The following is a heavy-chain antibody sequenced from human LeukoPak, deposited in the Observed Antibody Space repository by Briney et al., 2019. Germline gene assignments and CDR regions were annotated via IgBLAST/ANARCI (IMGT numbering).Heavy chain of an antibody. CDR1: GFTFSSYA. J-gene: IGHJ4*02. CDR3: AKDKAVEMATMLDY. Sequence: GGSLRLSCAASGFTFSSYAMSWVRQAPGKGLEWVSAISGSGGSTYYADSVKGRFTISRDNSKNTLYLQMNSLRAEDTAVYYCAKDKAVEMATMLDYWGQGTLVTVSS. CDR2: ISGSGGST. D-gene: IGHD5-24*01. V-gene: IGHV3-23*01.